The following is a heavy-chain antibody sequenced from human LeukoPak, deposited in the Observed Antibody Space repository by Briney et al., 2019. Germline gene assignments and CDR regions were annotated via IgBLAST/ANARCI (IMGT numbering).Heavy chain of an antibody. V-gene: IGHV4-38-2*02. CDR1: GYSISSGYY. CDR2: IYHSGST. J-gene: IGHJ3*02. Sequence: KPSETLSLTCTVSGYSISSGYYWGWIRQPPGKGLEWIGSIYHSGSTYYNPSLKSRVIISVDTTKNQFSLNMRSVTAADTAVYYCARASNDIVVVVAANLAFDIWGQGTMVTVSS. CDR3: ARASNDIVVVVAANLAFDI. D-gene: IGHD2-15*01.